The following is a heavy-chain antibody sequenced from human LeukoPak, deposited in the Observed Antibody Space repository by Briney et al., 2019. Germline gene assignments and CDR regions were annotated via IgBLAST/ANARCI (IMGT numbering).Heavy chain of an antibody. CDR1: GITFSSYT. CDR3: ARGSSRADY. Sequence: GGSLRLSCVASGITFSSYTINWVRQAPGKGLEWVSSISSSSTYIYYADSVKGRFTISRDNAKNSLYLQMNSLRAEDTAVYYCARGSSRADYWGQGTLVTVSS. J-gene: IGHJ4*02. V-gene: IGHV3-21*01. CDR2: ISSSSTYI. D-gene: IGHD6-19*01.